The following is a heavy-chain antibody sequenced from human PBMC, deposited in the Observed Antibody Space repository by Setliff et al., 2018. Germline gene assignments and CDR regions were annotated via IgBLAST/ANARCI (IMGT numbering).Heavy chain of an antibody. V-gene: IGHV3-48*03. J-gene: IGHJ4*02. Sequence: GGSLRLSCVASGFTFSNYEFNWVRQAPGKGLEWISYISNGGGAVKYADSVKGRFTISRDNAKSSLYLQMNSLRAEDTAVYYCARDQGSYGYRAFDSWGQGSLVTVSS. CDR1: GFTFSNYE. CDR2: ISNGGGAV. D-gene: IGHD3-16*01. CDR3: ARDQGSYGYRAFDS.